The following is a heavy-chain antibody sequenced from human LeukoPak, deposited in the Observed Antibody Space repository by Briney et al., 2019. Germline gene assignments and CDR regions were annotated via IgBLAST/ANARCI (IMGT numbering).Heavy chain of an antibody. CDR2: IYYSGST. CDR3: ARVRGDGEYYFDY. CDR1: GGSISSSSYY. Sequence: SETLSLTCTVSGGSISSSSYYWGWIRQPPGKGLEWIGSIYYSGSTYYNPSLKSRVTISVDTSKNQFSLKLSSVTAADTAVYYCARVRGDGEYYFDYWGQGTLVTVSS. V-gene: IGHV4-39*07. D-gene: IGHD5-24*01. J-gene: IGHJ4*02.